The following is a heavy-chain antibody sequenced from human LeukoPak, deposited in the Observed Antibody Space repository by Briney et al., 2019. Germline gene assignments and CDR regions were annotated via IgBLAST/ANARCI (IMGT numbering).Heavy chain of an antibody. CDR3: ARDKWLQTYYYGMDV. Sequence: ASVKVSCKASGYTFTGYYMHWVRQAPGQGLEWMGWINPNSGGTNYAQKFQGRVTMTRDTSISTAYMELSRLRSDDTAVYYCARDKWLQTYYYGMDVWGQGTTVTVSS. CDR1: GYTFTGYY. CDR2: INPNSGGT. V-gene: IGHV1-2*02. J-gene: IGHJ6*02. D-gene: IGHD5-12*01.